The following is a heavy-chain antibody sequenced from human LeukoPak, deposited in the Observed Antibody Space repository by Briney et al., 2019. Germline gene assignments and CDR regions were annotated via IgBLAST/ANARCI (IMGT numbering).Heavy chain of an antibody. D-gene: IGHD3-22*01. CDR1: GFSFSTYS. CDR2: ISSTSSTI. J-gene: IGHJ4*02. CDR3: ARDVALSTYHFDSSGLLDY. V-gene: IGHV3-48*04. Sequence: SGGSLRLSCTASGFSFSTYSMNWVRQAPGTGLEGVAYISSTSSTIYYADSVKGRFTISRDNAKNSLYLQMNSLRGEDTAVYYCARDVALSTYHFDSSGLLDYWAREPWSPSPQ.